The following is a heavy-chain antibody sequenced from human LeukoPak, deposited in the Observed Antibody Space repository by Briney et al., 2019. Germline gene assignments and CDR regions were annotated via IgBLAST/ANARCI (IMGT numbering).Heavy chain of an antibody. CDR2: ISYDGSNK. CDR3: AKAPVGHCSGGSCYPFDY. Sequence: PGGSLRLSCAASGFTFSSYAMHWVRQAPGKGLEWVAVISYDGSNKYYADSVKGRFTISRDNSKNTLYLQMNSLRAEDTAVYYCAKAPVGHCSGGSCYPFDYWGQGTLVTVSS. CDR1: GFTFSSYA. V-gene: IGHV3-30-3*01. J-gene: IGHJ4*02. D-gene: IGHD2-15*01.